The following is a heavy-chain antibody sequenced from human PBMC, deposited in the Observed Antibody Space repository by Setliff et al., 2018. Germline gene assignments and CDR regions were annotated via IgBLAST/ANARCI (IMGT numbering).Heavy chain of an antibody. CDR2: IYIGGSA. CDR3: ARLRGGYRNNDQFDY. V-gene: IGHV4-4*07. D-gene: IGHD5-12*01. Sequence: SETLSLTCTVSGGSISSYYWSWIRQPAGKGLEWIGHIYIGGSANYNPSPKSRVTMSIDTSKNQFSLKLNSVTAADTAVYYCARLRGGYRNNDQFDYWGQGTQVTGSS. J-gene: IGHJ4*02. CDR1: GGSISSYY.